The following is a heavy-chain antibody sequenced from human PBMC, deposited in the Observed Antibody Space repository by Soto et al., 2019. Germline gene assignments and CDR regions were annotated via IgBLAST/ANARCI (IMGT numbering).Heavy chain of an antibody. J-gene: IGHJ5*02. D-gene: IGHD2-15*01. CDR3: ARASSAEYCGGGSCYGNWFDP. Sequence: QVQLVQSGAEVKKPGASVKVSCKASGYTFTSYDINWVRQATGQGLEWMGWMNPNSGNTGYAQKFQGRVTMTRNTSISTAYMELSSLRSEDTAVYYCARASSAEYCGGGSCYGNWFDPWGQGTLVTVSS. CDR2: MNPNSGNT. CDR1: GYTFTSYD. V-gene: IGHV1-8*01.